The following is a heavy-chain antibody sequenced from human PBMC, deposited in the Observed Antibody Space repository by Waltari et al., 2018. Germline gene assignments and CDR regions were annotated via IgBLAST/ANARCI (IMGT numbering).Heavy chain of an antibody. D-gene: IGHD1-26*01. J-gene: IGHJ6*02. CDR2: IYYSGST. V-gene: IGHV4-59*01. CDR3: ARQGVGSNGYYYYYGMDV. CDR1: GGSLSSYY. Sequence: QVQLQESGPGLVKPSETLSLTCTVSGGSLSSYYWSWIRQPPGKGLEWIGYIYYSGSTNYNPSLKSRVTISVDTSKNQFSLKLSSVTAADTAVYYCARQGVGSNGYYYYYGMDVWGQGTTVTVSS.